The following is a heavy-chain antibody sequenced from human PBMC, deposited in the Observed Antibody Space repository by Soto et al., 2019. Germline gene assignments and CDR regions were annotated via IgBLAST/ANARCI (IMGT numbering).Heavy chain of an antibody. CDR2: INPNSGGT. V-gene: IGHV1-2*02. D-gene: IGHD3-22*01. CDR1: GYTFTGYY. CDR3: ARHRSPVGYYDSSGYHGDAFDI. Sequence: ASVKVSCKASGYTFTGYYMHWVRQAPGQGLEWMGWINPNSGGTNYAQKFQGGVTMTRDESTSTAYMELSSLRSEDTAVYYCARHRSPVGYYDSSGYHGDAFDIWGQGTMVTVSS. J-gene: IGHJ3*02.